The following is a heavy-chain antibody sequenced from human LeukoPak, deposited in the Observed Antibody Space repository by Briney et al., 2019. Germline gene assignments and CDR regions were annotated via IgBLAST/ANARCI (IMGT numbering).Heavy chain of an antibody. CDR1: GYSISSGYY. CDR2: IYHSGST. D-gene: IGHD3-3*01. V-gene: IGHV4-38-2*01. J-gene: IGHJ4*02. Sequence: SETLSLTCAVSGYSISSGYYWGWIRQPPGKGLEWIGSIYHSGSTYYNPPLKSRVTISVDTSKNQFSLKLSSVTAADTAVYYCARQGPYNTIFGVVIKRGDFDYWGQGTLVTVSS. CDR3: ARQGPYNTIFGVVIKRGDFDY.